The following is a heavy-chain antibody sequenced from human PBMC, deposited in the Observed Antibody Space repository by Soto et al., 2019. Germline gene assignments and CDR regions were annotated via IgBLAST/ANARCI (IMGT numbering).Heavy chain of an antibody. CDR3: ARASQDYDILTGYYGRFDD. CDR2: ISAYNGNT. Sequence: QVQLVQSGAEVKKPGASVKVSCKASGYTFTSYGISWVRQAPGQGLAWMGWISAYNGNTNYANKLQGRVTMTTDTSTSTAYMELRRLRSDDTAVYYCARASQDYDILTGYYGRFDDWGQGTLVTVSS. D-gene: IGHD3-9*01. J-gene: IGHJ4*02. CDR1: GYTFTSYG. V-gene: IGHV1-18*04.